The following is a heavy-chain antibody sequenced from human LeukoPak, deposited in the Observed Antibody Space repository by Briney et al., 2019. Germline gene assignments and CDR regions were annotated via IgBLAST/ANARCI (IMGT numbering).Heavy chain of an antibody. V-gene: IGHV4-34*01. J-gene: IGHJ4*02. D-gene: IGHD6-13*01. CDR3: ARSDRYSSNWYSDY. CDR2: INHSGST. Sequence: SETLSLTCAVYVGSFSGYYWTWIRQPPGKGLEWIGEINHSGSTNYNPSLESRVTISVAPSKNQFSLNLNSVTAADTAVYYCARSDRYSSNWYSDYWGQGTLVTVSS. CDR1: VGSFSGYY.